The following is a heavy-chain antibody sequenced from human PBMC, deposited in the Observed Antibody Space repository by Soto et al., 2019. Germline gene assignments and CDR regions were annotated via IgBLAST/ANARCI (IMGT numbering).Heavy chain of an antibody. CDR3: ARDRRITMVRGVIITGWFDP. D-gene: IGHD3-10*01. V-gene: IGHV1-3*01. CDR1: GYAFTSYA. CDR2: INAGNGNT. Sequence: QVQLVQSGAEVKKPGASVKVSCKASGYAFTSYAMHWVRQAPGQRLEWMGWINAGNGNTKYSQKFQGRVTITRDTSASTAYMELSILRSEDTAVYYCARDRRITMVRGVIITGWFDPWGQGTLVTVSS. J-gene: IGHJ5*02.